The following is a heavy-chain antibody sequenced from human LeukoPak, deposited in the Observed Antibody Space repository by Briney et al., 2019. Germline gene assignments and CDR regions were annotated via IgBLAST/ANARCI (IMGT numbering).Heavy chain of an antibody. Sequence: GGSLRLSCTGFGFTFRDYAVNWVRQAPGKGLEWVSVISSRGGSTYYADSVKGRFTISRDNSKNTLYLQMNSLRVEDTAVYYCARDWGSGWYFDYWGQGTLVTVSS. CDR3: ARDWGSGWYFDY. CDR2: ISSRGGST. J-gene: IGHJ4*02. V-gene: IGHV3-23*01. D-gene: IGHD6-19*01. CDR1: GFTFRDYA.